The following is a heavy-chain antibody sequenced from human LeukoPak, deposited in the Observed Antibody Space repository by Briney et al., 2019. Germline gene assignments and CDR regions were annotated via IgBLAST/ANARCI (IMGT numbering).Heavy chain of an antibody. V-gene: IGHV5-51*01. J-gene: IGHJ3*02. D-gene: IGHD2-2*03. Sequence: GESLKISCKGSGYRFTNYWIGWVRQMPGKGLEWMGIIYPGDSDSRYSPSFQDQVTISADKSISTAYLQWSSLKASDTAMYYCASGYCSNINCAHDALDMWGQGTMVTVSS. CDR2: IYPGDSDS. CDR1: GYRFTNYW. CDR3: ASGYCSNINCAHDALDM.